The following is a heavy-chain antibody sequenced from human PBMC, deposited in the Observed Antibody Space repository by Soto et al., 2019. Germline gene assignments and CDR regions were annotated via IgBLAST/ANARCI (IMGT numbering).Heavy chain of an antibody. D-gene: IGHD3-16*01. Sequence: QVQLVQSGSEVKEPGASVKVSCTASGYTFTSYYMHWVRQAPGQGLEWLGVINPAAGDTTYAEKFQGRVSMTGDTTTRTVYMDLRSLGSGDTAVYYCASMMGYQLGVDNHYDGMDVWGHGTTVTVAS. CDR3: ASMMGYQLGVDNHYDGMDV. CDR1: GYTFTSYY. CDR2: INPAAGDT. V-gene: IGHV1-46*01. J-gene: IGHJ6*02.